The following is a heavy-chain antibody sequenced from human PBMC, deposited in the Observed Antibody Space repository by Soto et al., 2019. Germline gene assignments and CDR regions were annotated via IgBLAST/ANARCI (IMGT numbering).Heavy chain of an antibody. D-gene: IGHD6-19*01. CDR1: GGSFSGYC. CDR2: INHSGST. Sequence: SETLSRTCAVYGGSFSGYCWSWVRQPPGKGLEWIGEINHSGSTNYNPSLKSRVTISVDTSKNQFSLKLSSVTAADTAVYYCARGQWLPKLYYYYGMDVWGQGTTVTVSS. CDR3: ARGQWLPKLYYYYGMDV. J-gene: IGHJ6*02. V-gene: IGHV4-34*01.